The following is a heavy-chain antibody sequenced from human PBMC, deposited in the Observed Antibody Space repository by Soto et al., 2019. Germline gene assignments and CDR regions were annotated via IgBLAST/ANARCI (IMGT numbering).Heavy chain of an antibody. V-gene: IGHV3-48*02. Sequence: GGSLRLSCAASGFTFGTYSMNWVRQSPGKGLEWVSYISSSSSSIYYADSVKGRFTISRDNAKNSLYLQMNSLRDEDTAVYYCAREDTAMVDSYGMDVWGQGTTVTVSS. J-gene: IGHJ6*02. CDR1: GFTFGTYS. CDR2: ISSSSSSI. D-gene: IGHD5-18*01. CDR3: AREDTAMVDSYGMDV.